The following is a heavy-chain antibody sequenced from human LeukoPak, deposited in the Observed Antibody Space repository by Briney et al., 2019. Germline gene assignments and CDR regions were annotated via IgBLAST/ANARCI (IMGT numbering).Heavy chain of an antibody. CDR2: IYYSGST. CDR3: ARERGGNFHRYFDY. CDR1: GGSISSSSYY. V-gene: IGHV4-39*07. D-gene: IGHD4-23*01. J-gene: IGHJ4*02. Sequence: SETLSLTCTVSGGSISSSSYYWGWIRQPPGKGLEWIGSIYYSGSTYYNPSLKSRVTISVDTSKNQFSLKLSSVSAADTAVYYCARERGGNFHRYFDYWGQGTLVTVSS.